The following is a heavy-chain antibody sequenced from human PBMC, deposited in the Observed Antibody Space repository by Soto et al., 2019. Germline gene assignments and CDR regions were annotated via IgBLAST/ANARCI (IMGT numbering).Heavy chain of an antibody. CDR3: ARQLLFFDTGPNFQYYFES. CDR2: IDPSDSQT. CDR1: GYRFAGYW. Sequence: PGESLKNSCKGSGYRFAGYWITWVRQKPGKGLEWMGRIDPSDSQTYYSPSFRGHVTISVTKSITTVFLQWSSLRASDTAMYYCARQLLFFDTGPNFQYYFESWGQGTQVTVAS. D-gene: IGHD5-18*01. J-gene: IGHJ4*02. V-gene: IGHV5-10-1*01.